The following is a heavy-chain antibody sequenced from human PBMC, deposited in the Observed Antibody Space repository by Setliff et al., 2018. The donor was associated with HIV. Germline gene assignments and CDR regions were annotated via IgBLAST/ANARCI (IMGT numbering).Heavy chain of an antibody. CDR1: GFTFSSYW. D-gene: IGHD2-21*01. CDR3: ARSFCGFVRNAASDI. V-gene: IGHV3-7*01. Sequence: GGSLSLSCAASGFTFSSYWMDWVRQAPGKGLVWVANIKQDGSEKYYVDSVKGRFTISRDNAKNSLYLQMNSLRAEDTAVYYCARSFCGFVRNAASDIWGQGTMVTVSS. CDR2: IKQDGSEK. J-gene: IGHJ3*02.